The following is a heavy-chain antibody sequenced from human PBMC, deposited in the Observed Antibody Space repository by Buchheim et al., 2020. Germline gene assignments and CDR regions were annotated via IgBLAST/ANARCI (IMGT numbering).Heavy chain of an antibody. CDR3: ARDRVITMVRGVISNYYGMDV. CDR2: ISYDGSNK. Sequence: QVQLVESGGGVVQPGRSLRLSCAASGFTFSSYAMHWVRQAPGKGLEWVAVISYDGSNKYYADSVKGRFTISRDNSKNTLYLQMNSLRAEDTAVYYYARDRVITMVRGVISNYYGMDVWGQGTT. CDR1: GFTFSSYA. D-gene: IGHD3-10*01. V-gene: IGHV3-30*04. J-gene: IGHJ6*02.